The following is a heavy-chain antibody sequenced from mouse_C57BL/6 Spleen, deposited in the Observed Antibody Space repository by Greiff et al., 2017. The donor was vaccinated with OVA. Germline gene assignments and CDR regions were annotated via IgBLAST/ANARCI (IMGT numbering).Heavy chain of an antibody. V-gene: IGHV3-6*01. Sequence: VQLKESGPGLVKPSQSLSLTCSVTGYSITSGYYWNWIRQFPGNKLEWMGYISYDGSNNYNPSLKNRISITRDTSKNQFFLKLNSVTTEDTATYYCARGVTPWYFDVWGTGTTVTVSS. CDR2: ISYDGSN. J-gene: IGHJ1*03. CDR3: ARGVTPWYFDV. CDR1: GYSITSGYY. D-gene: IGHD2-2*01.